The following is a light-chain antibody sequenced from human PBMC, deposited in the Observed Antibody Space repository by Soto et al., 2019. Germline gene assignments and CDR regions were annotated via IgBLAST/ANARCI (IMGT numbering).Light chain of an antibody. Sequence: EIVMTQSPATLSVSAGERATLSCRASQSVSSSYLAWYQQKPGQAPRLLIYGASTRATGIPARFSGSGSGTEFTLTISSLQSEDFAVYYCQQYNNWPAITFGQGTRLEIK. V-gene: IGKV3D-15*01. J-gene: IGKJ5*01. CDR1: QSVSSSY. CDR2: GAS. CDR3: QQYNNWPAIT.